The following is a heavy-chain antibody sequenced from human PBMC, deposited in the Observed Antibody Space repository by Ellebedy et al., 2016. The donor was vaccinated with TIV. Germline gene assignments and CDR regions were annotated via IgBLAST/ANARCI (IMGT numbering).Heavy chain of an antibody. CDR2: IYKSGST. CDR1: GASISSYY. J-gene: IGHJ4*02. D-gene: IGHD6-13*01. CDR3: AAGIGAAAAGDI. V-gene: IGHV4-59*01. Sequence: MPGGSLRLSCDVSGASISSYYWSWIRQSPGKGLEWVGNIYKSGSTNYNPSLKSRVTISVDKSKNQLSLKMTSVTAADTAMYFCAAGIGAAAAGDIWGQGTLVTVSS.